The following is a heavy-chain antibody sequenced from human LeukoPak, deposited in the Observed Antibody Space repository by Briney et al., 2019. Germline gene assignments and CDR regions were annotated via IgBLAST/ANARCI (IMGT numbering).Heavy chain of an antibody. CDR3: ARGGYCTTTSCYLAWFDP. V-gene: IGHV5-51*01. D-gene: IGHD2-2*01. Sequence: GESLKISCKGSGYSFTNYWIGWVRQMPGRGLELMGIIYPDDSDTRYSPSFQGQVTISADKSISTVYLQWSSLKASDTAIYYCARGGYCTTTSCYLAWFDPWGQGTLVTVSS. CDR2: IYPDDSDT. CDR1: GYSFTNYW. J-gene: IGHJ5*02.